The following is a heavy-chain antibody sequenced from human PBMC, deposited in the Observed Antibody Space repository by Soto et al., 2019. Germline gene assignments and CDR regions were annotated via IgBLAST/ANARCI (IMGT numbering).Heavy chain of an antibody. J-gene: IGHJ4*02. Sequence: QVQLVESGGGVVQPGRSLRLSCAASGFTFSSYAMHWVRQAPGKGLEWVAVISYDGSNKYYADSVKGRFTISRDNSKNTLYLQMNSLRAEDTDVYYCARRGSSGIDYWGQGTLVTVSS. D-gene: IGHD6-19*01. CDR1: GFTFSSYA. CDR3: ARRGSSGIDY. V-gene: IGHV3-30-3*01. CDR2: ISYDGSNK.